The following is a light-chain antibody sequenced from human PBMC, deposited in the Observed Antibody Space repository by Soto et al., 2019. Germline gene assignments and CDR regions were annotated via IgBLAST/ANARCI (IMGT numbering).Light chain of an antibody. V-gene: IGKV3-20*01. CDR3: QLYFSSQT. CDR1: QSVSSSY. CDR2: GAS. J-gene: IGKJ1*01. Sequence: EIVLTQSPGTLSLSPGERATLSCRASQSVSSSYLAWYQQKPGQAPRLLIYGASSRATGIPDRFSGSGSGTVFTLTISRLDPEDFAVYYCQLYFSSQTFGQGTKVEIK.